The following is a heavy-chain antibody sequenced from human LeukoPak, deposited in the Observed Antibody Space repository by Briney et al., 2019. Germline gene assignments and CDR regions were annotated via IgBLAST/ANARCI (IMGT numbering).Heavy chain of an antibody. Sequence: GGSLRLSCAASGFTFSSFAMSWDRQAPGKGLKWVSAISGSGGSTYYADSVKGRFTISRDNSKNTLYLQMNSLRAEDTAVYYCAKFRAPYYYDSSGPFDYWGQGTLVTVSS. CDR1: GFTFSSFA. V-gene: IGHV3-23*01. J-gene: IGHJ4*02. CDR3: AKFRAPYYYDSSGPFDY. D-gene: IGHD3-22*01. CDR2: ISGSGGST.